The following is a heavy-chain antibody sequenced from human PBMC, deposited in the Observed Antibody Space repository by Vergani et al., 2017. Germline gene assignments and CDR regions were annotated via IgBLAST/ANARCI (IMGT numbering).Heavy chain of an antibody. CDR3: AHTNTLI. CDR2: IYGNDEK. V-gene: IGHV2-5*01. J-gene: IGHJ4*02. CDR1: GFSVTTSGVV. Sequence: QITLKESGPTQVKPTQTLTLTCTFSGFSVTTSGVVVGWIRKPPGTALEWLALIYGNDEKYYSPSLNDRLTITKDTSKNQLVLTMANMDPVDTATHYCAHTNTLIWGQGTLVTVSS. D-gene: IGHD2-15*01.